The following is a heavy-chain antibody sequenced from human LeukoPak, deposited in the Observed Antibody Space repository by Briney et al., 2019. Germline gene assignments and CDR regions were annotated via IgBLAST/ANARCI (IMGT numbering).Heavy chain of an antibody. Sequence: GGSLRLSCAASGFTFSSYAMSWVRQAPGKGLEWVSAISGSGGSTYYADSVKGRFTIPRDNSKNTLYLQMNSLRAEDTAVYYCAKDILLWFGNDYWGQGTLVTVSS. V-gene: IGHV3-23*01. CDR1: GFTFSSYA. CDR2: ISGSGGST. CDR3: AKDILLWFGNDY. J-gene: IGHJ4*02. D-gene: IGHD3-10*01.